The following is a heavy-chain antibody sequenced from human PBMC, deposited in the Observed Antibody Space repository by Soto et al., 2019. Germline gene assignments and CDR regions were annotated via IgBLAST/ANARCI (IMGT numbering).Heavy chain of an antibody. CDR3: ASSTTPRYFDY. V-gene: IGHV4-31*03. D-gene: IGHD1-1*01. CDR1: GSSVSSGDYY. J-gene: IGHJ4*02. Sequence: QVQLQESGPGLVKPSQTLSLTCTVSGSSVSSGDYYWSWIRQHPGKGLEWIGYIYFSGNTYYNPSLKSRVTISEDTSKNRFSLQLSSVTAADTAVYYCASSTTPRYFDYWGQGTLVTVSS. CDR2: IYFSGNT.